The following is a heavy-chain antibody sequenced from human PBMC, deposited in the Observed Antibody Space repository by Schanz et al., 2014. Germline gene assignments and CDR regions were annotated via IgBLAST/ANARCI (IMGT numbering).Heavy chain of an antibody. V-gene: IGHV3-7*01. CDR2: INQDGSEK. J-gene: IGHJ4*02. Sequence: EVQLLESGGGLVQPGGSLRLSCAASGFSFSIFAMTWVRQAPGKGLEWVANINQDGSEKYYVDSVKGRFTISRDNAKNSLYLQMNSLRAEDTAVYYCARDKGGYYPFDYWGQGTLVTVSS. D-gene: IGHD3-3*01. CDR3: ARDKGGYYPFDY. CDR1: GFSFSIFA.